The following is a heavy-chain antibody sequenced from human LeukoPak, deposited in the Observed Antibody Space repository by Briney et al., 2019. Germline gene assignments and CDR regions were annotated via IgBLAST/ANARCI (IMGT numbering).Heavy chain of an antibody. CDR3: ARDPGGGWYAGYYYGMDV. Sequence: GGSLRLSCAASGFTFSSYAMHWVRQAPGKRLEWVAVISYDGSNKYYADSVKGRFTISRDNSKNTLYLQMNSLRAEDTAVYYCARDPGGGWYAGYYYGMDVWGKGTTVTVSS. CDR1: GFTFSSYA. CDR2: ISYDGSNK. V-gene: IGHV3-30-3*01. D-gene: IGHD6-19*01. J-gene: IGHJ6*04.